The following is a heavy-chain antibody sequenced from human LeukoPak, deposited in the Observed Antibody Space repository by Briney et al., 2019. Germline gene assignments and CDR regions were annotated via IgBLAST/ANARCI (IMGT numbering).Heavy chain of an antibody. V-gene: IGHV1-69*06. J-gene: IGHJ4*02. CDR2: IIPIFGTA. CDR1: GGTFTIYA. D-gene: IGHD4-17*01. Sequence: GASVKVSFKASGGTFTIYAISWVRQAPGQGLEWMGGIIPIFGTANYAQKFQGRVTITADKSTSTAYMELSSLRSEDTAVYYCASGSNGDYGRILIDYWGQGTLVTVSS. CDR3: ASGSNGDYGRILIDY.